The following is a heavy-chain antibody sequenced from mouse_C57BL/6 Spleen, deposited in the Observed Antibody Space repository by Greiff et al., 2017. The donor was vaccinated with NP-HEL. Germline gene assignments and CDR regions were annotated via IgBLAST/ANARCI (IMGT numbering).Heavy chain of an antibody. CDR1: GYTFTSYW. J-gene: IGHJ2*01. CDR2: INPSNGGT. V-gene: IGHV1-53*01. D-gene: IGHD1-1*01. Sequence: QVQLQQPGTELVKPGASVKLSCKASGYTFTSYWMHWVKQRPGQGHEWIGNINPSNGGTNYNEKFKSKATLTVDKSSSTAYMQLSSLTSEDSAVYYCAREGFITTVVAPFDYWGQGTTLTVSS. CDR3: AREGFITTVVAPFDY.